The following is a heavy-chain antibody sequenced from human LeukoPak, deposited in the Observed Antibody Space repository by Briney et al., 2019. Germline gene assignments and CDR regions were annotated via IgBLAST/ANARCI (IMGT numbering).Heavy chain of an antibody. CDR1: GASVSNYD. CDR3: ARRGGNPLGAFDI. Sequence: SETLSLTCTVSGASVSNYDWSWIQQPPGKGLEWIGYVYYSGRTNYNPSLESRVTISVDTSKNQFSLKLTSVTAADTAMYYCARRGGNPLGAFDIWGQGTMVTVSS. V-gene: IGHV4-59*02. CDR2: VYYSGRT. D-gene: IGHD4-23*01. J-gene: IGHJ3*02.